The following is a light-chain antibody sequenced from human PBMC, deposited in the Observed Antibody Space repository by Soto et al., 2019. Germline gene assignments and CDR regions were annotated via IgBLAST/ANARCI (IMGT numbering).Light chain of an antibody. CDR2: EVS. CDR3: SSYVGSSNCVV. CDR1: SSDVGGYNY. J-gene: IGLJ2*01. V-gene: IGLV2-8*01. Sequence: QSVLTQPPSASGSPGQSVTISCTGTSSDVGGYNYVSWYQQHPGKAPKVMIYEVSKRPSGVPDRFSGSKSGNTASLTVSWLQAEDEADYYCSSYVGSSNCVVFGGGTKLTVL.